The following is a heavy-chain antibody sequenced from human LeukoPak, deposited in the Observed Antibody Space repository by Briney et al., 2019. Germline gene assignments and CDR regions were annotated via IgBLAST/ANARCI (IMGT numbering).Heavy chain of an antibody. CDR2: IYTSGST. D-gene: IGHD2-2*01. Sequence: SQTLSLTCTVSGGSISSGSYYWSWIRQPAGKGLEWIGRIYTSGSTNYNPSPKSRVTISVDTSKNQFSLKLSSVTAADTAVYYCARARCSSTSCPLDYWGQGTLVTVSS. CDR3: ARARCSSTSCPLDY. V-gene: IGHV4-61*02. CDR1: GGSISSGSYY. J-gene: IGHJ4*02.